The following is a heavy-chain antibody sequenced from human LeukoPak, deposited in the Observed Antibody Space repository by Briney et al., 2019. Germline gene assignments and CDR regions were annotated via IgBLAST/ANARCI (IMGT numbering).Heavy chain of an antibody. D-gene: IGHD6-19*01. Sequence: SVKVSCKASGGTFSSYATSWVRQAPGQGLEWMGRIIPILGIANYAQKFQGRVTITADKSTSTAYMELSSLRSEDTAVYYCARPKYSSGYYFDYWGQGTLVTVSS. CDR3: ARPKYSSGYYFDY. CDR2: IIPILGIA. J-gene: IGHJ4*02. V-gene: IGHV1-69*04. CDR1: GGTFSSYA.